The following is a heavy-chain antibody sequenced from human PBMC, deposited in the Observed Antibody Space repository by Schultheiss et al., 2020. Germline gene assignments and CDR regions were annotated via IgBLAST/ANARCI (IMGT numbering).Heavy chain of an antibody. Sequence: ASVKVSCKASGYTFTTYYMHWVRQAPGQGLEWMGIINPSGGSTSYAQKFQGRVTMTTDTSTSTAYMELRSLRSDDTAVYYCATEGGDYWGQGTLVTVSS. CDR3: ATEGGDY. V-gene: IGHV1-46*01. CDR1: GYTFTTYY. D-gene: IGHD3-16*01. J-gene: IGHJ4*02. CDR2: INPSGGST.